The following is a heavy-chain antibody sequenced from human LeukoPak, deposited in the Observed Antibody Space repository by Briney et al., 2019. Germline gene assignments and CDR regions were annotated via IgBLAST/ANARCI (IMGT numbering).Heavy chain of an antibody. CDR3: ARQPDRRQLVL. CDR1: GGSFSGYY. D-gene: IGHD6-13*01. V-gene: IGHV4-34*01. Sequence: SETLSLTCAVYGGSFSGYYWSWIRQPPGKGLEWSGKIHHSGSTNYNPSLKRRVTISVDTSKNQFSLKLNSVTAADTAVYYCARQPDRRQLVLWGQGTLVTVSS. J-gene: IGHJ4*02. CDR2: IHHSGST.